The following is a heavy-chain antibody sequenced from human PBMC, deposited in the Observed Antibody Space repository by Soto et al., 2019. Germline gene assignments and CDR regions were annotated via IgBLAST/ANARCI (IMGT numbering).Heavy chain of an antibody. V-gene: IGHV3-23*01. Sequence: GGSLRLSCAASGFTFSSYWMHWVRQAPGKGLEWISAVNGSGGSTYYADSVKGRFTISRDNSKDTLYLQMNNLRAEDTAVYYCAKPPDYNWNDYWGQGTLVTVSS. CDR3: AKPPDYNWNDY. J-gene: IGHJ4*02. CDR1: GFTFSSYW. CDR2: VNGSGGST. D-gene: IGHD1-20*01.